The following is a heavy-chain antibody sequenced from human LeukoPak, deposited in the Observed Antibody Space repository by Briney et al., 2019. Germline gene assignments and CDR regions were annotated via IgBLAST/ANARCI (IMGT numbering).Heavy chain of an antibody. CDR2: IYSGGST. J-gene: IGHJ4*02. CDR3: ARLSGWSFFLDY. V-gene: IGHV3-53*01. D-gene: IGHD6-19*01. Sequence: GGSLSLSGAASGFTVSSNYMSWVRQAPGKGLEWVSVIYSGGSTYYADSVKGRFTISRDNSKNTLYLQMNSLRAEDTAVYYCARLSGWSFFLDYWGQGTLVTVSS. CDR1: GFTVSSNY.